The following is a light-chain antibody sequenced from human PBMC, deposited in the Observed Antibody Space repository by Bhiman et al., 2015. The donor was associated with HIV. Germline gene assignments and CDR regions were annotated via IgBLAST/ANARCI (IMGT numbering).Light chain of an antibody. V-gene: IGLV3-25*03. CDR1: ALPKQY. CDR2: KDF. Sequence: RITCSGDALPKQYTYWYQQKPGQAPVLVIYKDFERPSGIPERFSGSSSGTTVTLTISGVQAQDEADYYCQSADSSGKYVFGTGTKVTVL. J-gene: IGLJ1*01. CDR3: QSADSSGKYV.